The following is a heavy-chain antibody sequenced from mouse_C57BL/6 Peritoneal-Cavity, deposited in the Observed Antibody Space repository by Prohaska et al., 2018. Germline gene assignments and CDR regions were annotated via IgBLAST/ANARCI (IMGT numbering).Heavy chain of an antibody. CDR1: GFTFSSYA. CDR2: ISDGGSYT. Sequence: EVQLVASGGGLVKPGGSLKLSCAASGFTFSSYAMSLVRQTPEKRLEWVEIISDGGSYTYYPDKVKGRFTIYRDNAKNNLYLQMSHLKSEDTAMYYCARETTVVAWYFDVWGTGTTVTVSS. J-gene: IGHJ1*03. CDR3: ARETTVVAWYFDV. D-gene: IGHD1-1*01. V-gene: IGHV5-4*01.